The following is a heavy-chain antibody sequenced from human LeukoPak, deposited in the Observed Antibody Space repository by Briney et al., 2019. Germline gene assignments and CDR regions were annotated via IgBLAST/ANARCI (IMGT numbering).Heavy chain of an antibody. Sequence: GGSLRLSCAASGFTFSSYWMSWVRQAPGKGLEWVANIKEDGSEKYYVDSVKGRFAISRDNAENSVFLQMNSLRADDTAVYYCARGHYGMDVWGQGTTVSVSS. CDR3: ARGHYGMDV. CDR1: GFTFSSYW. J-gene: IGHJ6*02. CDR2: IKEDGSEK. V-gene: IGHV3-7*01.